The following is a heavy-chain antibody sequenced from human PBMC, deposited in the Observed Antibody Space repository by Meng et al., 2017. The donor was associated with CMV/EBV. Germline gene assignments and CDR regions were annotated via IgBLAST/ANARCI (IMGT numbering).Heavy chain of an antibody. CDR1: TSSFSGQS. D-gene: IGHD6-19*01. V-gene: IGHV3-30-3*01. J-gene: IGHJ6*02. CDR3: ARDIRHSSGWYGYYYYYGMDV. Sequence: SCAASTSSFSGQSTLWIHGAPGKGLEWVAVISYDGSNKYYADSVKGRFTISRDNSKNTLYLQMNSLRAEDTAVYYCARDIRHSSGWYGYYYYYGMDVWGQGTTVTVSS. CDR2: ISYDGSNK.